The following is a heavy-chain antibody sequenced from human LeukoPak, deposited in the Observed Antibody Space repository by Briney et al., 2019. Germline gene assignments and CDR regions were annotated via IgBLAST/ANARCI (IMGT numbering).Heavy chain of an antibody. CDR1: GYTFTGYY. CDR2: INPNSGVT. J-gene: IGHJ4*02. V-gene: IGHV1-2*02. Sequence: ASVKVSCKASGYTFTGYYMHWVRQTPGQGLEWMGWINPNSGVTSSAQKFQGRVTMTRDTSISTAYMELRMLRSDDTAVYYCARDRNGDGFAYFDYWGQGTLVTVSS. CDR3: ARDRNGDGFAYFDY. D-gene: IGHD5-24*01.